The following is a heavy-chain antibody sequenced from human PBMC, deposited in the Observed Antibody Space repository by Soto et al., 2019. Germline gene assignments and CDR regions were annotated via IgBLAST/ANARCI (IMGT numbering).Heavy chain of an antibody. V-gene: IGHV3-23*01. CDR2: ISGSGGST. Sequence: LSLTCAASGFTFSSYAMSWVRQAPGKGLEWVSAISGSGGSTYYADSVKGRFTISRDNSKNTLYLQMNSLRAEDTAVYYCAKGRSRGYGDVIDYWGQGTLVTVSS. CDR3: AKGRSRGYGDVIDY. J-gene: IGHJ4*02. CDR1: GFTFSSYA. D-gene: IGHD4-17*01.